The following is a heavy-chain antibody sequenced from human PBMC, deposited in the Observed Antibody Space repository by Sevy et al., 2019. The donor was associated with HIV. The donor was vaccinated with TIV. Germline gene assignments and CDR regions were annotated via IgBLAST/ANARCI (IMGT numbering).Heavy chain of an antibody. J-gene: IGHJ1*01. D-gene: IGHD4-17*01. CDR3: AARLRGSYEYFQH. Sequence: GGSLRLSCAASGFSGFTFSNYAMHWVRQAPGKGLEWVAVISDDGSNKYFADSVKGRFTISRDNSKNTLYLQMNGLRAEDTAVYYCAARLRGSYEYFQHWGQGTLVTVSS. CDR2: ISDDGSNK. V-gene: IGHV3-30-3*01. CDR1: GFSGFTFSNYA.